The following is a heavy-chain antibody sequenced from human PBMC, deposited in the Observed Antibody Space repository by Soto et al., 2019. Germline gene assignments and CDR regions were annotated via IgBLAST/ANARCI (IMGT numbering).Heavy chain of an antibody. Sequence: SDTLSLTFTVAGGSISSSSYYWGWIRQPPGEGLDWIGNVYYGGSTYYNPSLKSRVTISVETSKSQFSLKLSSVTAADTAVYYCVGGDYYHSSGYYFYYYTMDVWGQGTTVTVSS. CDR1: GGSISSSSYY. J-gene: IGHJ6*02. V-gene: IGHV4-39*01. CDR3: VGGDYYHSSGYYFYYYTMDV. D-gene: IGHD3-22*01. CDR2: VYYGGST.